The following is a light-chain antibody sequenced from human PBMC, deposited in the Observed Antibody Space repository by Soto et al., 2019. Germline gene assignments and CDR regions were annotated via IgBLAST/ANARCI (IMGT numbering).Light chain of an antibody. CDR1: QSVSSN. CDR3: QQYGRSVWT. Sequence: EIVFTQSPGPPSLSPGGRATASCRASQSVSSNLAWYQQKPGQAPRLLIYGASSRATGIPDRFSGSGSGTDFTLTISRLEPEDFAVYYCQQYGRSVWTFGQGTKVDIK. CDR2: GAS. J-gene: IGKJ1*01. V-gene: IGKV3-20*01.